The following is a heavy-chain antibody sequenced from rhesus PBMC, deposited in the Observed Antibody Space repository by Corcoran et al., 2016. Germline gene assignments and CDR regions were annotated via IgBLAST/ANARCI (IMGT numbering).Heavy chain of an antibody. Sequence: DVQLVESGGALAQPGGSLRLSCAASGFTFDDYAMSWVRQAPGKGLEWVSRISCEGGRTDYADSVKGRFTISRDNAKNTLDLQMDRLRAEDTALYYCSRAPGTADDYWGQGVLVTVSS. V-gene: IGHV3-134*01. D-gene: IGHD5-42*01. CDR1: GFTFDDYA. CDR2: ISCEGGRT. J-gene: IGHJ4*01. CDR3: SRAPGTADDY.